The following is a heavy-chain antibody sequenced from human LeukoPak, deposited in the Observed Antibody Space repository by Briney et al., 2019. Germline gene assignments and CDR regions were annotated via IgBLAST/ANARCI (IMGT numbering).Heavy chain of an antibody. CDR3: ARDGYGDYVGGDY. Sequence: VASVKVSSTASGGTFSSYAISWVRQAPGQGLEWMGGIIPIFGTANYAQKFQGRVTITADESTSTAYMELSSLRSEDTAVYYCARDGYGDYVGGDYWGQGTLVTVSS. D-gene: IGHD4-17*01. J-gene: IGHJ4*02. V-gene: IGHV1-69*01. CDR1: GGTFSSYA. CDR2: IIPIFGTA.